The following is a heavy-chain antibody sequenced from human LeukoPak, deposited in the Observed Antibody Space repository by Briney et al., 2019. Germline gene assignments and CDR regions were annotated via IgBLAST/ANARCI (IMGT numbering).Heavy chain of an antibody. CDR3: AKSSLRYSSGLDY. D-gene: IGHD6-19*01. J-gene: IGHJ4*02. CDR1: GFTFSSYA. V-gene: IGHV3-23*01. Sequence: GGSLRLSCAASGFTFSSYAMSWVRQAPGKGLEWVSAISGSGGSTYYADSVKGRFTISRDNSKNTLYLQMNSLRADDTAVYYCAKSSLRYSSGLDYWGQGTLVTVSS. CDR2: ISGSGGST.